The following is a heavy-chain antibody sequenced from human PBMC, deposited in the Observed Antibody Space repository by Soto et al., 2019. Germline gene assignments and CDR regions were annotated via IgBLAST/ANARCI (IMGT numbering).Heavy chain of an antibody. D-gene: IGHD3-22*01. CDR3: ARDRGPSSGYYPYWFDP. CDR2: IIPIFGTA. CDR1: GGTFSSYG. V-gene: IGHV1-69*12. J-gene: IGHJ5*02. Sequence: QVQLVQSGGEVKKPGSSVKVSWKASGGTFSSYGISWVRQAPGQGLEWMGEIIPIFGTANYAQKFQGRVTITADESTSTAYMELSSLRSEDTAVYYCARDRGPSSGYYPYWFDPWGQGTLVTVSS.